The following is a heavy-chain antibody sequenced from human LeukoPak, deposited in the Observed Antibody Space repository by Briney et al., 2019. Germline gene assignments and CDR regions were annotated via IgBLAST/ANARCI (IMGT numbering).Heavy chain of an antibody. CDR1: GFSFSTFH. CDR3: ARVLTVYSTSLGY. V-gene: IGHV3-48*02. CDR2: ISSSSSTI. J-gene: IGHJ4*02. Sequence: GGSLRLSCAASGFSFSTFHMDWVRQAPGKGLEWVSYISSSSSTIYYADSVKGRFTISRDNAKNSLYLQMNSLRDEDTAVYYCARVLTVYSTSLGYWGQGTLVTVSS. D-gene: IGHD6-6*01.